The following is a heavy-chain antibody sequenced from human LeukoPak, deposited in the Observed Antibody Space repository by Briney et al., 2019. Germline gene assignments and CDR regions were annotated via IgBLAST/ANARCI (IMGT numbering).Heavy chain of an antibody. CDR2: IYYSGST. J-gene: IGHJ4*02. CDR1: GGSXXSYY. Sequence: GGSXXSYYWSWIRQPPGKGLEWIGYIYYSGSTNYNPSLKSRVTISVDTSKNPFSLELSSVTAADTAVYYCARGSSMVRGVTAPLDYWGQGTLVTVSS. D-gene: IGHD3-10*01. V-gene: IGHV4-59*01. CDR3: ARGSSMVRGVTAPLDY.